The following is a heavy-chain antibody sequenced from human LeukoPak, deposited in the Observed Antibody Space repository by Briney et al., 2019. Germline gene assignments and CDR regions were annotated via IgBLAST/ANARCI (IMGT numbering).Heavy chain of an antibody. Sequence: GGSLRLSCAASGFTFSSYSMNWVRQAPGKGLEWVSSISSSSSYIYYADSVKGRFTIPRDNAKNSLYLQMNSLRAEDTAVYYCARVRGSLLTDAFDIWGQGTVVTVSS. J-gene: IGHJ3*02. D-gene: IGHD2-15*01. V-gene: IGHV3-21*01. CDR3: ARVRGSLLTDAFDI. CDR2: ISSSSSYI. CDR1: GFTFSSYS.